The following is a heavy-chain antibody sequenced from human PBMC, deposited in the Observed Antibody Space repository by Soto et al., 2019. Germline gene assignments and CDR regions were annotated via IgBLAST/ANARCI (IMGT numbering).Heavy chain of an antibody. CDR1: GFTFSSYW. Sequence: EVQLVESGGGLVQPGGSLRLSCAASGFTFSSYWMHWVRQAPGKGLVWVSRINSDGSSTSYADSVKGRFTMSRDNAKNTLYLQMNSLRAEDTAVYYCAREYYDILTGPVGGFDYWGQGTLVTVSS. CDR3: AREYYDILTGPVGGFDY. J-gene: IGHJ4*02. D-gene: IGHD3-9*01. CDR2: INSDGSST. V-gene: IGHV3-74*01.